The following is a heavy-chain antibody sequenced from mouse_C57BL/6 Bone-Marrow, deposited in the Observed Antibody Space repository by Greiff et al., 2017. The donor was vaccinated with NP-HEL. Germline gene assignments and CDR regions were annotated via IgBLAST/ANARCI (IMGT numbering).Heavy chain of an antibody. CDR2: INPYNGGT. D-gene: IGHD3-2*02. J-gene: IGHJ3*01. CDR1: GYTFTDYS. CDR3: ARSFRGFPWFAY. Sequence: EVQLQESGPVLVKPGASVKMSCKASGYTFTDYSMNWVKQSHGKSLEWIGVINPYNGGTSYNQKFKGKATLTVDKSSSTAYMELNSLTSEDSAVYYCARSFRGFPWFAYWGQGTLVTVSA. V-gene: IGHV1-19*01.